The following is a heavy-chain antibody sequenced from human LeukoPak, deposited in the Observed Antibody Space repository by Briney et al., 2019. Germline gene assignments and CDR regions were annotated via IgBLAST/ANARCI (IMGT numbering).Heavy chain of an antibody. D-gene: IGHD6-13*01. CDR1: GYTFTSYG. J-gene: IGHJ6*03. Sequence: ASVKVSCKPSGYTFTSYGISRVRQAPGQGLEWMGWISAYNGNTNYAHKLQGRVTMTTDTSTGTAYMELRSLRSDDTVVYYCARDYSSSWWEDYYYYYMDVWGKGTTVTVSS. V-gene: IGHV1-18*01. CDR2: ISAYNGNT. CDR3: ARDYSSSWWEDYYYYYMDV.